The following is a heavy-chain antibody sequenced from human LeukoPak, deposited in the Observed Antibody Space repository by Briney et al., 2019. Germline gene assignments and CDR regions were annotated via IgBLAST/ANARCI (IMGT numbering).Heavy chain of an antibody. V-gene: IGHV1-69*13. Sequence: SVKVSCKASGGTFSTYAISWVRQAPGQGLEWMGGIIPTFGTANYAQKFQGRVTITADESTSTAYMELSSLRSEDTAVYYCARAGYNTNWPLRWFDPWGQGTLVTVSS. J-gene: IGHJ5*02. D-gene: IGHD1-1*01. CDR2: IIPTFGTA. CDR3: ARAGYNTNWPLRWFDP. CDR1: GGTFSTYA.